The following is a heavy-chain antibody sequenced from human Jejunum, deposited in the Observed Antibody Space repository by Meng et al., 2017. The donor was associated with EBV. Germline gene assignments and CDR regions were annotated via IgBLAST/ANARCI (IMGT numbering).Heavy chain of an antibody. CDR1: GFMFSDHG. D-gene: IGHD4-11*01. Sequence: VPLVEYVGGVGQPGMSLGLSCVGSGFMFSDHGIHWVRQATGKGLEWVEIVSYDGRKEYYADSVKGRFTVSRDSSKNEVSLQMDSLRPEDTAVYYCARGSGYSDYMFDYWGQGALVTVSS. CDR2: VSYDGRKE. CDR3: ARGSGYSDYMFDY. J-gene: IGHJ4*02. V-gene: IGHV3-30*03.